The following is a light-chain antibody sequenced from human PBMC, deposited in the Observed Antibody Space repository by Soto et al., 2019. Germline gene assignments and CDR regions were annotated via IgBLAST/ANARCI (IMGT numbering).Light chain of an antibody. CDR3: QQSYSSPPT. CDR2: GAS. J-gene: IGKJ1*01. V-gene: IGKV3-20*01. CDR1: QSISSNF. Sequence: EIVLTQSPDTLSLSPGERATLSCRASQSISSNFLAWYQQKPGQAPRLLIYGASSRATGIPDRFSGSGSGTDFTLTISSLQPEDFATYYCQQSYSSPPTFGQGTKVDIK.